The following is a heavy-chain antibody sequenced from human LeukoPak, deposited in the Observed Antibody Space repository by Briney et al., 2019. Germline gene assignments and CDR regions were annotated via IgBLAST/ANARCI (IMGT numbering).Heavy chain of an antibody. D-gene: IGHD3-10*01. J-gene: IGHJ4*02. CDR2: ISSSSSYI. Sequence: TGRSLRLSCAASGFTFSSYSMKWVRQAPRKGLEWVSSISSSSSYIYHADTVQGRFTISRDNAKNSLYLQMNSLRAEDTAVYYCARLYGSGSGDNWGQGTLVTVSS. CDR1: GFTFSSYS. CDR3: ARLYGSGSGDN. V-gene: IGHV3-21*01.